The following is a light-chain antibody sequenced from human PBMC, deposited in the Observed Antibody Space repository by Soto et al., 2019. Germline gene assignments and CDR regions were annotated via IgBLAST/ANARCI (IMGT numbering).Light chain of an antibody. CDR1: QSVSSSY. J-gene: IGKJ4*01. CDR3: QQYDDWLRLT. V-gene: IGKV3D-15*01. CDR2: GAS. Sequence: EIVLTQSQGTLPLSPGERATLSCRASQSVSSSYLAWYQQKPGQAPRLLIFGASSRATGIPARFSGSGSGTEFNLTISSLQSEDFAVYFCQQYDDWLRLTFGGGTKVDIK.